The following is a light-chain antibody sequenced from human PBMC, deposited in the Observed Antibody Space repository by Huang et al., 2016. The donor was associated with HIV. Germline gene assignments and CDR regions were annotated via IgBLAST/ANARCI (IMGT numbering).Light chain of an antibody. V-gene: IGKV2-30*02. Sequence: VVMTQSPLSLPVTLVQAASISCRSSRSLVHRDGNPYLNWVHQRPCQSPGRVIYKVSSRESGVRNRFSGSGSGTYVALKISRVEAEDVGIYYCMQGTWWPPITFGQGTRLE. J-gene: IGKJ5*01. CDR3: MQGTWWPPIT. CDR1: RSLVHRDGNPY. CDR2: KVS.